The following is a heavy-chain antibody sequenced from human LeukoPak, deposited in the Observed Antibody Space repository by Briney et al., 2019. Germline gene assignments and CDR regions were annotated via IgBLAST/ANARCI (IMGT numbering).Heavy chain of an antibody. CDR1: GFTFSVYY. CDR2: ISGSGDSK. V-gene: IGHV3-11*01. Sequence: GGSLRLSCAAFGFTFSVYYMSWIRQAPGKGLEWLSYISGSGDSKFYADSVKGRFTISRDNAKNSLYLQINSLRAEDTAIYYCARRAYSDYFFDSWGQGTLVTVSS. D-gene: IGHD4-11*01. J-gene: IGHJ4*02. CDR3: ARRAYSDYFFDS.